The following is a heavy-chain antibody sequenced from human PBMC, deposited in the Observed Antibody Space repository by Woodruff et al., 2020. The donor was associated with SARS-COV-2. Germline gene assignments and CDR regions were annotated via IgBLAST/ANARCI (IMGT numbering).Heavy chain of an antibody. CDR3: ARGTTFDY. D-gene: IGHD2-2*01. J-gene: IGHJ4*02. V-gene: IGHV4-34*01. Sequence: NPSLKSRVTISVDTSKNQFSLKLSSVTAADTAVYYCARGTTFDYWGQGTLVTVS.